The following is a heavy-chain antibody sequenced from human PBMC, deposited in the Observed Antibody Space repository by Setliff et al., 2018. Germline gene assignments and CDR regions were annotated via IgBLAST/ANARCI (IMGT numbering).Heavy chain of an antibody. CDR2: IIPILGIA. J-gene: IGHJ4*02. Sequence: ASVKVSCKASGGTFSSYTISWVRQAPGQGLEWMGRIIPILGIANYAQKFQGRVTITADKSTSTAYMELSSLRSEDTAVYYCARSDSSGLDPPNYFDYWGQGTLVTVSS. V-gene: IGHV1-69*02. D-gene: IGHD3-22*01. CDR3: ARSDSSGLDPPNYFDY. CDR1: GGTFSSYT.